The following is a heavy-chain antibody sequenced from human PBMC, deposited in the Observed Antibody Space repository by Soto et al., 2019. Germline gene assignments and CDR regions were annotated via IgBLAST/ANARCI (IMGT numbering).Heavy chain of an antibody. CDR2: INPNSGGT. J-gene: IGHJ6*02. CDR3: ASRSSGWYYYYYGMDV. CDR1: GYTFTGYY. Sequence: ASVKVFCKASGYTFTGYYMHWVRQAPGQGLEWMGWINPNSGGTNYAQKFQGRVTMTRDTSISTAYMELSRLRSDDTAVYYCASRSSGWYYYYYGMDVWGQGTTVTVSS. D-gene: IGHD6-19*01. V-gene: IGHV1-2*02.